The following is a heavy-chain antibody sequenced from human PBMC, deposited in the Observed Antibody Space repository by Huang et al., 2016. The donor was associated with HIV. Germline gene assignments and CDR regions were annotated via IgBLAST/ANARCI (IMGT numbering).Heavy chain of an antibody. CDR2: INHSDST. CDR3: ARGQGGYYYYYMDV. J-gene: IGHJ6*03. CDR1: GGSFSGYY. V-gene: IGHV4-34*01. Sequence: QVQLQQWGAGLLRPSETLSLTCAVYGGSFSGYYGTCIRQPPGKGLDWIGEINHSDSTTYNPSLKMRVTISVDTSRNQFSLTLTSVTAADTAVYYCARGQGGYYYYYMDVWGKGTTVTVSS.